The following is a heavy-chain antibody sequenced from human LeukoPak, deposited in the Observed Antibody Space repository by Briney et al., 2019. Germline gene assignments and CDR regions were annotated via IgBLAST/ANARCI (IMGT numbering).Heavy chain of an antibody. Sequence: GGSLRLSCAASGFTFSSYSMNWVRQAPEKGLEWVSSISSSSSYIYYADSVKGRFTISRDNAKNSLYLQMNSLRAEDTAVYYCARVWEYCSGGSCYENYYGMDVWGKGTTVTVSS. CDR2: ISSSSSYI. V-gene: IGHV3-21*01. CDR1: GFTFSSYS. CDR3: ARVWEYCSGGSCYENYYGMDV. J-gene: IGHJ6*04. D-gene: IGHD2-15*01.